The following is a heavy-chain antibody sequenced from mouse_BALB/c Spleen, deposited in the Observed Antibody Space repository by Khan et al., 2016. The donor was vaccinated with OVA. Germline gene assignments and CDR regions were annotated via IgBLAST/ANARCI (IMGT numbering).Heavy chain of an antibody. Sequence: VQLVESGAELARPGASVKMSCKASGYTFTSYTIHWIKLRPGQGLEWIGYINPSNGYTNYNQKFKDKATLTADKSSTTAYMQLSSLTSDDSAVYYSVRDGAYHRNDGWFAYWGQGTLVTVSA. CDR1: GYTFTSYT. CDR2: INPSNGYT. J-gene: IGHJ3*01. D-gene: IGHD2-14*01. CDR3: VRDGAYHRNDGWFAY. V-gene: IGHV1-4*01.